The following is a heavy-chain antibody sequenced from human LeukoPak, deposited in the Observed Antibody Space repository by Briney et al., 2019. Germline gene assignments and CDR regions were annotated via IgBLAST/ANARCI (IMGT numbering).Heavy chain of an antibody. CDR1: GFTFSSYW. J-gene: IGHJ4*02. D-gene: IGHD2-2*01. CDR3: VKGERYCSSTSCYGDY. CDR2: ISSNGGST. V-gene: IGHV3-64D*06. Sequence: GGSLRLSCAASGFTFSSYWMHWVRQAPGKGLEYVSAISSNGGSTYYADSVKGRFTISRDNSKNTLYLQMSSLRAEDTAVYYCVKGERYCSSTSCYGDYWGQGTLVTVSS.